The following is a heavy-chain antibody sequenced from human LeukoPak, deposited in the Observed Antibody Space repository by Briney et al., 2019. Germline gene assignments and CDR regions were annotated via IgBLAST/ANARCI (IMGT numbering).Heavy chain of an antibody. CDR2: INPSSGST. V-gene: IGHV1-46*01. D-gene: IGHD2/OR15-2a*01. Sequence: ASVKVSCKASGYTFTSYYMHWVRQAPGQGLEWMGIINPSSGSTSYAQKFQGRVTMTRDMSTSTVYMELSSLRSEDTAVYYCASSRAAYRWAFDIWGQGTMVTVSS. CDR3: ASSRAAYRWAFDI. CDR1: GYTFTSYY. J-gene: IGHJ3*02.